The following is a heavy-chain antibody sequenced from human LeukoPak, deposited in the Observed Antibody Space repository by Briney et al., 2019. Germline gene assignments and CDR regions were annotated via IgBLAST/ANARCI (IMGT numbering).Heavy chain of an antibody. Sequence: QPGGSLRLSCAASGFTFSSHWMHWVRQAPGKGLAWVSGINSDGSSRIYADSVKGRFTISRDNAKKTLYLQMNSLRDDDTAVYYCASSDYYVKDGFDYWGQGTLVTVSS. J-gene: IGHJ4*02. V-gene: IGHV3-74*01. D-gene: IGHD3-10*02. CDR3: ASSDYYVKDGFDY. CDR2: INSDGSSR. CDR1: GFTFSSHW.